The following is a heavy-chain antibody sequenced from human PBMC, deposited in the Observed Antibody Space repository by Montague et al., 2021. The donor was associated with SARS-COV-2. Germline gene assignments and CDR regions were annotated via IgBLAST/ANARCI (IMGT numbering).Heavy chain of an antibody. J-gene: IGHJ4*02. V-gene: IGHV6-1*01. D-gene: IGHD1-26*01. CDR3: ARTSASSEY. Sequence: NDYAVSVKSRITINPDTSKNQISLQLNSVTPEDTAVYYCARTSASSEYWGQGTLVTV. CDR2: N.